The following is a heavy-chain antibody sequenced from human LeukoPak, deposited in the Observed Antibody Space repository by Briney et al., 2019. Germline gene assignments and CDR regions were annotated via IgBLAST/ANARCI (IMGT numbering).Heavy chain of an antibody. J-gene: IGHJ5*02. Sequence: GGSLRLSYTASGFTFGDYAMSWVRQAPGKGLEWVSAISGSGGSTYYADSVKGRFTISRDNSKNTLYLQMNSLRAEDTAVYYCAKRYYDFWSGPYNWFDPWGQGTLVTVSS. D-gene: IGHD3-3*01. CDR1: GFTFGDYA. CDR3: AKRYYDFWSGPYNWFDP. V-gene: IGHV3-23*01. CDR2: ISGSGGST.